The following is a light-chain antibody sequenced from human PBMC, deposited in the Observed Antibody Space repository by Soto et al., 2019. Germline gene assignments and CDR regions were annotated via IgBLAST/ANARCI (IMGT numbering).Light chain of an antibody. J-gene: IGKJ4*01. CDR1: QGIRDD. V-gene: IGKV1-6*01. Sequence: AIQMTQSPSSLSASVGDRVTITCRASQGIRDDLDWFQQKAGKAPKLLIYAAYNLQSAVPARFSGSGSGTAFTLTISSLQPEDVAAYYCQKYNSAPLTFGGGTKVDIK. CDR3: QKYNSAPLT. CDR2: AAY.